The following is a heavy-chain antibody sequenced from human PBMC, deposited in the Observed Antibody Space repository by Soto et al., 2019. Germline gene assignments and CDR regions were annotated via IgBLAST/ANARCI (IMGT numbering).Heavy chain of an antibody. Sequence: QLQLQESGPGLVKPSETLSLTCAVAGASISSTGFHWGWIRQPPGQGLEWIGSIYEGGTTFYNSSLKSRVTISADTSKNQFSLRLTSVPAADTAVYFCARRGSGHTFDYWGQGTLVTVSS. CDR1: GASISSTGFH. CDR2: IYEGGTT. D-gene: IGHD3-10*01. V-gene: IGHV4-39*01. CDR3: ARRGSGHTFDY. J-gene: IGHJ4*02.